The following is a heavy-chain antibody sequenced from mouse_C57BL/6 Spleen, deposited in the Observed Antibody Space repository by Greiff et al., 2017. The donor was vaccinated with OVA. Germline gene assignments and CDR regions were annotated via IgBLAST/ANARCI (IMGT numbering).Heavy chain of an antibody. J-gene: IGHJ4*01. CDR1: GYAYSSSW. D-gene: IGHD2-5*01. CDR2: IYPGDGDT. CDR3: AKGSNPLYAMDY. V-gene: IGHV1-82*01. Sequence: VQLKESGPELVKPGASVKISCKASGYAYSSSWMNWVKQRPGKGLEWIGRIYPGDGDTNYNGKFKGKATLTADKSSSTAYMQLSSLTSEDSAVYFCAKGSNPLYAMDYWGQGTSVTVSS.